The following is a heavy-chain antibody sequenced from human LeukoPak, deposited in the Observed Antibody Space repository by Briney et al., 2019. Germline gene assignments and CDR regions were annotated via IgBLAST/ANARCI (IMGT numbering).Heavy chain of an antibody. V-gene: IGHV2-5*01. Sequence: SGPTLVKPTQTLTLTCTFSGFALNSSGVGMAWLRQPPGKALEWLALIYSNGEKRYSPSLQGRLTITRDTSKNQVVLTMSNMDPVDTATYYCARRPGPFQHWGQGTLVTVSS. J-gene: IGHJ1*01. CDR3: ARRPGPFQH. CDR2: IYSNGEK. CDR1: GFALNSSGVG.